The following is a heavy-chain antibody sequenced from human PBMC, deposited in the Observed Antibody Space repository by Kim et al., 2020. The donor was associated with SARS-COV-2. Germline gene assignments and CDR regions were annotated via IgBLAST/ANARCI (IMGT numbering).Heavy chain of an antibody. D-gene: IGHD3-22*01. CDR2: IWYDGSNK. V-gene: IGHV3-33*08. CDR1: GFTFSSYG. CDR3: ARTLRKYYYDSSGYYRDAFDI. J-gene: IGHJ3*02. Sequence: GGSLRLSCAASGFTFSSYGMHWVRQAPGKGLEWVAVIWYDGSNKYYADSVKGRFTISRDNSKNTLYLQMNSLRAEDTAVYYCARTLRKYYYDSSGYYRDAFDIWGQGTMVTVSS.